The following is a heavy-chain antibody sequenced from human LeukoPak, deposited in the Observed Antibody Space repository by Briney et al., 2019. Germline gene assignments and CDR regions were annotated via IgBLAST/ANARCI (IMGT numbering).Heavy chain of an antibody. J-gene: IGHJ4*02. CDR1: GFTVSSNY. V-gene: IGHV3-48*01. D-gene: IGHD6-6*01. Sequence: GGSLRLSCAASGFTVSSNYMSWVRQAPGKGLEWVSYISSSSSTIYYADSVKGRLTISRDNAKNSLYLQMNSLRAEDTAVYYCARDGYSSSFDYWGQGTLVTVSS. CDR3: ARDGYSSSFDY. CDR2: ISSSSSTI.